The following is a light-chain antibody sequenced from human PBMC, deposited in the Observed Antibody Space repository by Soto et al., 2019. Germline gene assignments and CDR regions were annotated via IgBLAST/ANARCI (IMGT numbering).Light chain of an antibody. CDR3: QQYGSSPLT. J-gene: IGKJ4*01. CDR2: DAS. V-gene: IGKV3-20*01. Sequence: EIVLTQSPCTLSLSPGERATLSCRASQSVRSNYLAWYQQKPGQAPRFLIYDASSRATGIPDRFSGSGSGTDFTLTISRLEPEDFAVYYCQQYGSSPLTFGGGTKVDIK. CDR1: QSVRSNY.